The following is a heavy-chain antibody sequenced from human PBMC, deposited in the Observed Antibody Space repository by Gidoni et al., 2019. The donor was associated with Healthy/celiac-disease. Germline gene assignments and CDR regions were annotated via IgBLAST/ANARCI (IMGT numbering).Heavy chain of an antibody. CDR2: INPNSGGT. Sequence: QVQLVQSGAELKTPGPSVKVSCKASGYTFTGYYMHWVRQAPGQGREWMGWINPNSGGTNYAQKFQGRVTMTRDTSISTADMELNRLTSDDTAVYYCARDPSGWYWEDYWGQGTLVTVSS. V-gene: IGHV1-2*02. CDR3: ARDPSGWYWEDY. CDR1: GYTFTGYY. D-gene: IGHD6-19*01. J-gene: IGHJ4*02.